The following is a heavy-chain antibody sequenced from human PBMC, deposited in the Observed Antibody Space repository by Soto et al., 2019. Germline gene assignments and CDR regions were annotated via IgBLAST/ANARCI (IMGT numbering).Heavy chain of an antibody. CDR3: ARQTVDVDIVAYRDP. V-gene: IGHV5-51*01. Sequence: PGESLKISCKGSGYSFTSYWIGWVRQMPGKGLEWMGIIYPGDSDTRYSPSFQGQVTISADKSISTAYLQWSSLKASDTAMYYCARQTVDVDIVAYRDPWGQGTLVTVSS. CDR1: GYSFTSYW. CDR2: IYPGDSDT. J-gene: IGHJ5*02. D-gene: IGHD5-12*01.